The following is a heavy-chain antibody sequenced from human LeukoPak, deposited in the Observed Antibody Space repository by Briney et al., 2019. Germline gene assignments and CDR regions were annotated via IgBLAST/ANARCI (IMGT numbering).Heavy chain of an antibody. CDR2: IYPVDSDT. CDR1: GYSFNTYW. CDR3: AREGRSSSPMDY. Sequence: GESLKISCKGSGYSFNTYWIGWVRQMPGKALEWMGIIYPVDSDTRYSPSFQGQVTISADKSLSTAYLQWGSLKASDTAMYYCAREGRSSSPMDYWGQGTLVTVSS. J-gene: IGHJ4*02. V-gene: IGHV5-51*01. D-gene: IGHD6-6*01.